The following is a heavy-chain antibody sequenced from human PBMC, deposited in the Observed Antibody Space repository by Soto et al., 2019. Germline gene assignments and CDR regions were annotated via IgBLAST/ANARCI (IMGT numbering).Heavy chain of an antibody. Sequence: ASVKVSCKASGYTFTSYYMHWVRQAPGQGLEWMGIINPSGGSTSYAQKFQGRVTMTRDTSTSTVYMELSSLRSEDTAVYYCARDYRAMIVVVSNWFDPWGQETLVTVS. V-gene: IGHV1-46*03. D-gene: IGHD3-22*01. CDR2: INPSGGST. CDR1: GYTFTSYY. J-gene: IGHJ5*02. CDR3: ARDYRAMIVVVSNWFDP.